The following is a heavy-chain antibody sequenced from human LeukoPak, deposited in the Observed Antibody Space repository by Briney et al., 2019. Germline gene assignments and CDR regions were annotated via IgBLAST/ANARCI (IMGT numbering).Heavy chain of an antibody. CDR1: GGSISSYY. Sequence: PSETLSLTCTVSGGSISSYYWSWVRQPPGKGLEWVGYIYYRGSTNYNPSLKSRVTISVDTSKNQFSLKLSSVTAADTAVYYCARVASEGVDYWGQGTLVTVSS. J-gene: IGHJ4*02. D-gene: IGHD3-3*01. V-gene: IGHV4-59*01. CDR3: ARVASEGVDY. CDR2: IYYRGST.